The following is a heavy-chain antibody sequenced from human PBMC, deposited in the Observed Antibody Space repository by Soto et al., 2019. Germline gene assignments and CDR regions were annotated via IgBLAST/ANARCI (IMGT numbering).Heavy chain of an antibody. CDR3: ARRSQQWPRVVTGAYYYYGMDV. J-gene: IGHJ6*02. Sequence: NPSETLSLTCTVSGGSISSSSYYWGWIRQPPGKGLEWIGSIYYSGSTYYNPSLKSRVTISVDTSKNQFSLKLSSVTAADTAVYYCARRSQQWPRVVTGAYYYYGMDVWGQGTTVTASS. CDR2: IYYSGST. CDR1: GGSISSSSYY. D-gene: IGHD6-19*01. V-gene: IGHV4-39*01.